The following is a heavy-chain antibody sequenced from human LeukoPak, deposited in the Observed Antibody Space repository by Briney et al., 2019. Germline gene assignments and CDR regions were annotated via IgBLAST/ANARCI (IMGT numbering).Heavy chain of an antibody. Sequence: SGGSLRLSCAASGFTFSSYAMSWVRQAPGKGLEWVSAISGSGGSTYYADSVKGRFTISRDNSKNMLYLQMNSLRAEDTAVYYCAKFGYYYDSSGYLSYYYYGMDVWGQGTTVTVSS. CDR2: ISGSGGST. V-gene: IGHV3-23*01. J-gene: IGHJ6*02. D-gene: IGHD3-22*01. CDR1: GFTFSSYA. CDR3: AKFGYYYDSSGYLSYYYYGMDV.